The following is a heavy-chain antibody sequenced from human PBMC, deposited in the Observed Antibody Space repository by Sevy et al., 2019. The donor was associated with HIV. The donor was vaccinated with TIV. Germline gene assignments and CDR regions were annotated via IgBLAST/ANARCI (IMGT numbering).Heavy chain of an antibody. V-gene: IGHV3-30*02. CDR3: AGGQQRDY. J-gene: IGHJ4*02. CDR2: IRYDGGYK. Sequence: GGSLRLSCAASGFTFSSYGMHWVRQAPGKGLEWVAFIRYDGGYKYDADSVKGRFTISRDNSKNTLYLQINSRRTEDTALYYGAGGQQRDYWGQGTLVTVSS. D-gene: IGHD6-13*01. CDR1: GFTFSSYG.